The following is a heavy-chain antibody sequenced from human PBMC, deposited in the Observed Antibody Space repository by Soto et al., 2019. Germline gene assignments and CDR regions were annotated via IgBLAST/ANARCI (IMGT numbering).Heavy chain of an antibody. J-gene: IGHJ6*02. V-gene: IGHV1-69*12. CDR1: GGTFSSYA. Sequence: QVQLVQSGAEVKKPGSSVKVSCKASGGTFSSYAISWVRQAPGQGLEWMGGIIPIFGTANYAQKFQGRVTITADESTSTAYMELSSLRSEDTAVYYCARSLGELIGSYYDGMDVWGQGTTVTVSS. D-gene: IGHD3-10*01. CDR3: ARSLGELIGSYYDGMDV. CDR2: IIPIFGTA.